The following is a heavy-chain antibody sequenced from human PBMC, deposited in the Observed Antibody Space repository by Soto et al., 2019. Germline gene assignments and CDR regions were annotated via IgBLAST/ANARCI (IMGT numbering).Heavy chain of an antibody. V-gene: IGHV1-2*02. J-gene: IGHJ4*02. CDR1: GYTFTGYY. CDR2: INPNNGDT. Sequence: QVQLVQSGAEVKKPGASVRVSCKASGYTFTGYYVHWVRQAPGQGLEWMGWINPNNGDTNYAQKFQGRVTMTRDTSITTAYMELSRLRSDDTAVYYRARGRSVAGKKFDHWGQGTLVTVSS. CDR3: ARGRSVAGKKFDH. D-gene: IGHD6-19*01.